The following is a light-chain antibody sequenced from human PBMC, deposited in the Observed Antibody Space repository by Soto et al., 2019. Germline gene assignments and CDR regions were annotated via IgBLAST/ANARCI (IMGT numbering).Light chain of an antibody. CDR1: QSIGTW. CDR3: QEYNSYPVS. Sequence: DIQVTQSPATLSAFVGDRVTISCRARQSIGTWLAWYQQKPGKAPKLLIYDASTLESRVPSRFNGSGSGTEFTLTISSLQPEDVATYYCQEYNSYPVSFCQGTRLDI. V-gene: IGKV1-5*01. J-gene: IGKJ5*01. CDR2: DAS.